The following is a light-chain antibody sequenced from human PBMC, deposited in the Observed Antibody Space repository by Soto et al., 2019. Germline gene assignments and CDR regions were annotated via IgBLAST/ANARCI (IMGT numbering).Light chain of an antibody. J-gene: IGKJ5*01. CDR3: QQYGSLTPIT. CDR2: DAS. CDR1: QSVSSY. Sequence: EIVLTQSPATLSLSPGERATLSCRASQSVSSYLAWYQQKPGQAPRLLIYDASNRATGIPARFSGSGSGTDFTLTISRLEPDDFAVYYCQQYGSLTPITFGQGTRLEIK. V-gene: IGKV3-11*01.